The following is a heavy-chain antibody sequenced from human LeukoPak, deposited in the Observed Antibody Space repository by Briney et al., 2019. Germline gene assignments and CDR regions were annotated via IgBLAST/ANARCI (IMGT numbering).Heavy chain of an antibody. CDR1: GFTVSSNY. CDR2: IYGGGST. V-gene: IGHV3-66*01. D-gene: IGHD3-22*01. J-gene: IGHJ4*02. Sequence: GGSLRLSCAASGFTVSSNYMSWVRQAPGKGLEWVSVIYGGGSTYYADSVKGRFTISRDNSKNTLYLQMNSLRAEDTAVYYCARDAVGDYYDSSGYYYDYWGQGTLVTVSS. CDR3: ARDAVGDYYDSSGYYYDY.